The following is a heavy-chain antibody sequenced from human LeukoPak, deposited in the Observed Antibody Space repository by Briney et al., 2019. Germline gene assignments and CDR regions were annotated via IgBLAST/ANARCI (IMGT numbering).Heavy chain of an antibody. Sequence: MSSATKFFSCSVDGGSKTNLYWTWIRLPRGKGLEWMGDIYDSGSTRYNTSFESRVTISVDKSMNQFSLKLSSVTAADTAVYYCAKGSSTNFYYGDVWGQGTTVTVSS. D-gene: IGHD2/OR15-2a*01. J-gene: IGHJ6*02. CDR2: IYDSGST. V-gene: IGHV4-59*01. CDR1: GGSKTNLY. CDR3: AKGSSTNFYYGDV.